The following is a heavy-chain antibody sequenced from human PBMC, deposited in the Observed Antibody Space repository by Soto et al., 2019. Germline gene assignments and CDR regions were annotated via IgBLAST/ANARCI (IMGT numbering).Heavy chain of an antibody. D-gene: IGHD3-3*01. Sequence: GASVKVSCKASGYTFTSYGISWVRQAPGQGLEWMGWISAYNGNTNYAQKLQGRVTMTTDTSTSTAYMELRSLRSDDTAVYYCARDSPPNYDFWSGYYTGFWFDPWGQGTLVTVSS. V-gene: IGHV1-18*01. CDR2: ISAYNGNT. J-gene: IGHJ5*02. CDR3: ARDSPPNYDFWSGYYTGFWFDP. CDR1: GYTFTSYG.